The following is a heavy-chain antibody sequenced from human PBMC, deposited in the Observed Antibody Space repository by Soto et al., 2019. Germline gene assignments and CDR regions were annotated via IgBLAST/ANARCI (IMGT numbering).Heavy chain of an antibody. CDR1: GYTCTSYG. D-gene: IGHD3-22*01. J-gene: IGHJ4*02. CDR2: INAGNGNT. CDR3: AKDRITMIVVVTGTDY. V-gene: IGHV1-3*01. Sequence: ASGEVSSKSPGYTCTSYGMYWARQAPEQSLEWMGWINAGNGNTKYSQKFQGRVTITRDTSASTAYMELNSLRAEDTAVYYCAKDRITMIVVVTGTDYWGQGTLVTVSS.